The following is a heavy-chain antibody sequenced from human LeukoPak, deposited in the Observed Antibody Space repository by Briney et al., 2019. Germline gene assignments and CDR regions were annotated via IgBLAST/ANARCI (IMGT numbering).Heavy chain of an antibody. CDR2: IYYSGST. V-gene: IGHV4-39*07. CDR1: GGSISSTSYY. D-gene: IGHD5-18*01. J-gene: IGHJ4*02. CDR3: ARSGYTYGYVDY. Sequence: PSETLSLTCTVSGGSISSTSYYWGWIRQPPGKGLEWIGSIYYSGSTYYNPSLRSRVTISVDTSKNQFSLKLSSVTAAAPAVYYCARSGYTYGYVDYWGQGTLVTVSS.